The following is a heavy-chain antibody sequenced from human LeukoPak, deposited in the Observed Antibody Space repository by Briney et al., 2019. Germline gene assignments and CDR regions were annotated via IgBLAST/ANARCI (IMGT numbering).Heavy chain of an antibody. Sequence: GGSLRLSCAVSGFTFRSYWMSWVRQAPGKGLEWVANINREGNEKYYVDSVKGRFTISRDNAKNSLYLQMNSLRAEDTAVYYCTSDFDRTAGHWGQGTLVIVSS. CDR1: GFTFRSYW. J-gene: IGHJ4*02. CDR2: INREGNEK. CDR3: TSDFDRTAGH. V-gene: IGHV3-7*01. D-gene: IGHD3-9*01.